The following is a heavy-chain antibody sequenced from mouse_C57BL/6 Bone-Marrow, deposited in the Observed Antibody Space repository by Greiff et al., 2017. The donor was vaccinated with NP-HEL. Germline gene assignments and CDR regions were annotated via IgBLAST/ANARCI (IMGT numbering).Heavy chain of an antibody. J-gene: IGHJ2*01. D-gene: IGHD1-1*01. V-gene: IGHV14-4*01. CDR3: TTLVVDY. CDR2: IDPENGDT. Sequence: VQLQQSGAELVRPGASVKLSCTASGFNIKDDYMHWVKQRPEQGLEWIGWIDPENGDTEYASKVQGKATITADTSSNTAYLQLSSLTSEDTAVYYCTTLVVDYWGQGTTLTVSS. CDR1: GFNIKDDY.